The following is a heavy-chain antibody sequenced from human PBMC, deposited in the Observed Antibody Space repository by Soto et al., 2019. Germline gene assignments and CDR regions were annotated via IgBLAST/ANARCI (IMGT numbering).Heavy chain of an antibody. V-gene: IGHV4-31*03. CDR3: ARAPGYCSGGSCYGFAWWFDP. Sequence: SSETLSLTCTVSGGSISSGGYYWSWIRQHPGKGLEWIGYIYYSGSTYYNPSLKSRVTISVDTSKNQFSLKLSSVTAADTAVYYCARAPGYCSGGSCYGFAWWFDPWGQGTLVTVSS. CDR2: IYYSGST. D-gene: IGHD2-15*01. CDR1: GGSISSGGYY. J-gene: IGHJ5*02.